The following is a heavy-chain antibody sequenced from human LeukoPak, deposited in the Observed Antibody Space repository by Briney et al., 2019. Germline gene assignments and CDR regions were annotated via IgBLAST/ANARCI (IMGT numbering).Heavy chain of an antibody. J-gene: IGHJ4*02. Sequence: GGSLRLSCTASGFTFSGYSMNWIRQAPGKGLEWVSSFGTRSTSIYHAGSVKGRFAISRDNAKSSLYLQMNSLRAEDTALYYCAREVSEGFDFWGQGTLVTVSS. CDR2: FGTRSTSI. CDR1: GFTFSGYS. D-gene: IGHD3-22*01. CDR3: AREVSEGFDF. V-gene: IGHV3-21*01.